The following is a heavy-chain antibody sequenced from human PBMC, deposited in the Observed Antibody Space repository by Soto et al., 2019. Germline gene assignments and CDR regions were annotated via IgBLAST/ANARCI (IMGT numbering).Heavy chain of an antibody. Sequence: GESLKISCKGPGYSFTSYWIGWVRQMPGKGLEWMGIIYPGDSDTRYSPSFQGQVTISADKSISTAYLQWSSLKASDTAMYYCGEGFIGGSCYSGFRWGVAFDVWGKGTMVTASS. V-gene: IGHV5-51*01. D-gene: IGHD2-15*01. CDR1: GYSFTSYW. CDR2: IYPGDSDT. J-gene: IGHJ3*01. CDR3: GEGFIGGSCYSGFRWGVAFDV.